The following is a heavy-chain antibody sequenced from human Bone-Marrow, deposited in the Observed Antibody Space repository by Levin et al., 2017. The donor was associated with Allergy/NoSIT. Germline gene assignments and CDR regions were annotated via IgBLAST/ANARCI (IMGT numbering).Heavy chain of an antibody. CDR1: GYTFTNNW. CDR3: ARGNYDFWSGNYHSFDY. CDR2: VYPTDSSA. J-gene: IGHJ4*02. V-gene: IGHV5-51*01. D-gene: IGHD3-3*01. Sequence: HGESLKISCKASGYTFTNNWIGWVRQVPGKGLEWMGIVYPTDSSATYGPSFQGQVTMSVDKSISTAYLQWSRLQASATAIYYCARGNYDFWSGNYHSFDYWGQGTLLSVSS.